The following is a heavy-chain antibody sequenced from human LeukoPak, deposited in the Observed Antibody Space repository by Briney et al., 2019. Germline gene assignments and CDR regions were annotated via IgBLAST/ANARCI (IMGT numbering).Heavy chain of an antibody. Sequence: GGSLRPSCAASGFTFSSYGMHWVRQAPGKGLEWVAVIWYDGSNKYYADSVKGRFTISRDNSKNTPYLQMNSLRAEDTAVYYCARVGYQNYFDYWGQGTLVTVSS. J-gene: IGHJ4*02. V-gene: IGHV3-33*01. CDR3: ARVGYQNYFDY. CDR2: IWYDGSNK. D-gene: IGHD2-2*01. CDR1: GFTFSSYG.